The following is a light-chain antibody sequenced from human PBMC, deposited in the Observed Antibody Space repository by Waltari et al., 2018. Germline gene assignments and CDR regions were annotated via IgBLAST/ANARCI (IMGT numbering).Light chain of an antibody. J-gene: IGLJ2*01. V-gene: IGLV2-14*03. CDR1: SSDVGGYNY. Sequence: QSALTQPASVSGSPGQSITISCTGTSSDVGGYNYVSWYQQHPGKAPKLMIYDVSKRPAGGPKQFSGSRAGDTASWTISGLQAEDEADYYCSSYTSSSTVVFGGGTKLTVL. CDR2: DVS. CDR3: SSYTSSSTVV.